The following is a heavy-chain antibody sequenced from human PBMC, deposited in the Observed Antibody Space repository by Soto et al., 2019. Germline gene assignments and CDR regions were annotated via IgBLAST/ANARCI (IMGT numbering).Heavy chain of an antibody. V-gene: IGHV3-33*01. Sequence: QVQLVESGGGVVQPGRSLTLSCAASGFTFSTYGMHWVRQAPGKGLEWVAVIWYDGSKKYYADSVKGRFTISRDNSKNALYVQMNSLRADDTAVYYCERGNYDSSGSFDYWGQGTLVTVSS. CDR1: GFTFSTYG. D-gene: IGHD3-22*01. CDR3: ERGNYDSSGSFDY. CDR2: IWYDGSKK. J-gene: IGHJ4*02.